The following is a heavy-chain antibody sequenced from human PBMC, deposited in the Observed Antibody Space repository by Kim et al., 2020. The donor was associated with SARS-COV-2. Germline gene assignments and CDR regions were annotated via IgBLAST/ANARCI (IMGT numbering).Heavy chain of an antibody. Sequence: GGSLRLSCAASGFTFSSYWMSWVRQAPGKGLEWVANIKQDGSEKYYVDSVKGRFTISRDNAKNSLYLQMNSLRAEDTAVYYCARDPYGGNSPFDYWGQGTLVTVSS. CDR2: IKQDGSEK. CDR3: ARDPYGGNSPFDY. J-gene: IGHJ4*02. CDR1: GFTFSSYW. V-gene: IGHV3-7*01. D-gene: IGHD2-21*02.